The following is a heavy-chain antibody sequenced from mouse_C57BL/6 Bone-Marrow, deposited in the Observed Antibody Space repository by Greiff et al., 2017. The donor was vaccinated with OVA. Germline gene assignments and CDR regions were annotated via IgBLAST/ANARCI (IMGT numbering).Heavy chain of an antibody. Sequence: QVQLKQPGAELVMPGASVKLSCKASGYTFTSYWMHWVKQRPGQGLEWIGEIDPSDSYTNYNQKFKGKSTLTVDKSSSTAYMQLSSLTSEDSAVYYCARRAGYYGSVYWYVDVWGTGTTVTVSS. V-gene: IGHV1-69*01. J-gene: IGHJ1*03. CDR2: IDPSDSYT. CDR1: GYTFTSYW. D-gene: IGHD1-1*01. CDR3: ARRAGYYGSVYWYVDV.